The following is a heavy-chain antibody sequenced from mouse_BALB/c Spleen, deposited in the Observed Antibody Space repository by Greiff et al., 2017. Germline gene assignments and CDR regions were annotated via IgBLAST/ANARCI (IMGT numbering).Heavy chain of an antibody. D-gene: IGHD2-1*01. J-gene: IGHJ1*01. CDR1: GFTFSSYG. CDR3: ARRDGNYEYFDV. CDR2: ISSGGSYT. V-gene: IGHV5-6*03. Sequence: EVKLMESGGGLVQPGGSLKLSCAASGFTFSSYGMSWVRQTPDKRLEWVATISSGGSYTYYPDSVKGRFTISRDNAKNTLYLQMSSLKSEDTAMYYCARRDGNYEYFDVWGAGTTVTVSS.